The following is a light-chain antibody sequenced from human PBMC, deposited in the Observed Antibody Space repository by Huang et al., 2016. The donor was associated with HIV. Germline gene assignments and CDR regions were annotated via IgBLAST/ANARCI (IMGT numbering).Light chain of an antibody. J-gene: IGKJ4*01. CDR1: QSASTH. CDR3: QQRDNWPPWVT. Sequence: ENVLTQSPAALSLSPGERATLSCRASQSASTHVTWYQQRPGQAPRLLIYESSNRAPGIPTRCRGTSSGTDFTLSISSLEPEDLAVYYCQQRDNWPPWVTFGGGTRVDI. CDR2: ESS. V-gene: IGKV3-11*01.